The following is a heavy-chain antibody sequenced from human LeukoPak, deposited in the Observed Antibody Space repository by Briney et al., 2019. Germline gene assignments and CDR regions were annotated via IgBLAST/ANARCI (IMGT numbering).Heavy chain of an antibody. D-gene: IGHD6-13*01. CDR2: IYYSGST. J-gene: IGHJ3*02. Sequence: PSETLSLTCTVSGGSISSYYWSWIRQHPGKGLERIGYIYYSGSTYYNPSLKSRVTISVDTSKNQFSLKLSSVTAADTAVYYCARDIAAAASYAFDIWGQGTMVTVSS. CDR3: ARDIAAAASYAFDI. V-gene: IGHV4-59*06. CDR1: GGSISSYY.